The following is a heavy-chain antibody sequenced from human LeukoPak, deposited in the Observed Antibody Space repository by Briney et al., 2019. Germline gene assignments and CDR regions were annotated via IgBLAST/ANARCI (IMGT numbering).Heavy chain of an antibody. D-gene: IGHD3-10*01. Sequence: GGSLRLSCAASGFMFSDYWMHWVRQSPGKGLAWVSRISYDGGGTNYAESVKGRFGISRDNAKNPLYLQMNSLRVEDTAVYYCVRNLVRGVVYFDSWGQGALVTVSS. CDR1: GFMFSDYW. CDR2: ISYDGGGT. J-gene: IGHJ4*02. CDR3: VRNLVRGVVYFDS. V-gene: IGHV3-74*01.